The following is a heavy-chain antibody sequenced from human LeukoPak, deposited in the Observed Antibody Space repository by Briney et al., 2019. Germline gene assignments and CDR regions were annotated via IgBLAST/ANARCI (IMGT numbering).Heavy chain of an antibody. D-gene: IGHD4-17*01. V-gene: IGHV3-21*06. CDR1: GFTFSSYS. Sequence: GGSLRLSCTSSGFTFSSYSMNWVRQDQGKGLEWVSSISGSGSYIFYTNSVKGRFTVSRDNAKNSLYLQMNSLRAEDTAVYYCARVLCGRQFDYGDYSCAFDIWGQGTVVTVSS. J-gene: IGHJ3*02. CDR3: ARVLCGRQFDYGDYSCAFDI. CDR2: ISGSGSYI.